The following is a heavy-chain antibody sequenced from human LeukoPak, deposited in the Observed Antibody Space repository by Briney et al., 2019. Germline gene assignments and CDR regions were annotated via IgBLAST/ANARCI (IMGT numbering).Heavy chain of an antibody. CDR1: GFTFSSYG. CDR2: ISYDGSNK. D-gene: IGHD6-19*01. CDR3: AKDVGPAVAGFDY. Sequence: GGSLRLSCAASGFTFSSYGMHWVRQAPGKGLEWVAVISYDGSNKYYADSVKGRFTISRDNSKNTLYLQMNSLRAEDTAVYYCAKDVGPAVAGFDYWGQGTLVTVS. V-gene: IGHV3-30*18. J-gene: IGHJ4*02.